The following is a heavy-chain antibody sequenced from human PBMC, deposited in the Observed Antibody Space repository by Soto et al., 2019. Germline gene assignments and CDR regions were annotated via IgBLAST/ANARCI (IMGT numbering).Heavy chain of an antibody. J-gene: IGHJ4*02. V-gene: IGHV3-21*01. CDR1: GFSFSDYY. D-gene: IGHD4-17*01. CDR3: ARDKGYGDDLDS. CDR2: ISGKSTYI. Sequence: VQLVESGGGLVKPGGSLRLSCAASGFSFSDYYMSWVRQAPGKGLEWVSSISGKSTYIYYAASVKGRFTISREKARNSVYLQMHSLRAEDTSVYYCARDKGYGDDLDSWGQGTLVTVSS.